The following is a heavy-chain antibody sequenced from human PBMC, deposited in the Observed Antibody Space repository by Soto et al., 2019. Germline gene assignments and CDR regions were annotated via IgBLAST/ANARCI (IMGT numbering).Heavy chain of an antibody. CDR1: GGSISSGGYY. CDR3: ARDPAP. CDR2: IYNSGST. Sequence: QVQLQESGPGLVKPSQTLSLTCTVSGGSISSGGYYWSWIRQHPGKGLEWIGYIYNSGSTYYNPSLKRRGTRAAATSKNQFSLKVSSVTAADTAVYYCARDPAPWGQGTLVTVSS. V-gene: IGHV4-31*03. J-gene: IGHJ5*02.